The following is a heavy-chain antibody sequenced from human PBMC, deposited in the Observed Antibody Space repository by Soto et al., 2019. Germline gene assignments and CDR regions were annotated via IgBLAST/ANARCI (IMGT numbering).Heavy chain of an antibody. V-gene: IGHV5-51*01. CDR1: GYSFTSYW. CDR2: IYPGDTDT. Sequence: GQSLKISCKGSGYSFTSYWIGWVRQMPGKGLEWMGIIYPGDTDTRYSASFQCQVTISADKSIITAYLQWSSPKASDAAMYYCASDYYYGRRGWRKETTVTVSS. CDR3: ASDYYYGRRG. J-gene: IGHJ6*01.